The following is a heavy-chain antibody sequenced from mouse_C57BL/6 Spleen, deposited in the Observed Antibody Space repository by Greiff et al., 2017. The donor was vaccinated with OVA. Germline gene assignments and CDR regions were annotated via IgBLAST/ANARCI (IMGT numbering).Heavy chain of an antibody. CDR1: GYTFTSYW. CDR3: ARRGYYYGSRYFDG. D-gene: IGHD1-1*01. V-gene: IGHV1-69*01. Sequence: QVQLQQPGAELVMPGASVKLSCKASGYTFTSYWMPWVKQRPGQGLEWIGEIDPSDSYTNYNQKFKGKSTLTVDKSSSTAYMQLSSLTSEDSAVYYCARRGYYYGSRYFDGWGTGTTVTVSS. CDR2: IDPSDSYT. J-gene: IGHJ1*03.